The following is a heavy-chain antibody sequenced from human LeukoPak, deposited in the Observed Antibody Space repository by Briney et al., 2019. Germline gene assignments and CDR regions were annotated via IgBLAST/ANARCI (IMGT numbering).Heavy chain of an antibody. Sequence: GGSLRLSCAVSGFTFSSYWMSWVRQAPGKGLEWVANIKQDGSEKYYVDSVKGRFTISRDNAKNSLYLQMNSLRAEDTAVYYCARDADYDFWSGYSKGWFDPWGQGTLVTVSS. CDR2: IKQDGSEK. D-gene: IGHD3-3*01. J-gene: IGHJ5*02. CDR3: ARDADYDFWSGYSKGWFDP. V-gene: IGHV3-7*01. CDR1: GFTFSSYW.